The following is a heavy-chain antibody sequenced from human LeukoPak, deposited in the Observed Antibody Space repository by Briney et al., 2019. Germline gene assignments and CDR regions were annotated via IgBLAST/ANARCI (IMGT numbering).Heavy chain of an antibody. V-gene: IGHV4-38-2*02. CDR3: ARELGNNVDTAMVFDY. CDR2: IYHSGST. CDR1: GYSISSGYY. D-gene: IGHD5-18*01. Sequence: SETLSLTCTVSGYSISSGYYWGWIRQPPGKGLEWIGSIYHSGSTYYNPSLKSRVTISVDTSKNQFSLKLSSVTAADTAVYYCARELGNNVDTAMVFDYWGQGALVTVSS. J-gene: IGHJ4*02.